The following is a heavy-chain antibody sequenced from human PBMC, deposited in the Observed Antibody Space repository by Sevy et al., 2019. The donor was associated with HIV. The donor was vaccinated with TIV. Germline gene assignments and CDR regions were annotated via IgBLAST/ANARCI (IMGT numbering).Heavy chain of an antibody. J-gene: IGHJ4*02. CDR1: GFTFSSYW. D-gene: IGHD4-4*01. CDR2: INQDGSGK. CDR3: ARDPFSKADY. Sequence: GGSLRLSCAGSGFTFSSYWMSWVRQAPGKGLEWVANINQDGSGKNNVDSVKGRFTISRDNAKNSPYLQMNSLRAEDTAVYYCARDPFSKADYWGQGTLVTVSS. V-gene: IGHV3-7*01.